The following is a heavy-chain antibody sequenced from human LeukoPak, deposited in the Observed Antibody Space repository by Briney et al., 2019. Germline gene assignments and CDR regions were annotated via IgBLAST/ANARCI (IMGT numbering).Heavy chain of an antibody. Sequence: SETLSLTCTVSGGSISSSSYYWGWIRQPPGTGLEWIGSIYYSGSTYYNPSLKSRVTISVDTSKNQFSLKLSSVTAADTAVYYCARDGAEGSSSSYIWFDPWGQGTLVTVSS. CDR2: IYYSGST. J-gene: IGHJ5*02. CDR3: ARDGAEGSSSSYIWFDP. CDR1: GGSISSSSYY. V-gene: IGHV4-39*07. D-gene: IGHD6-6*01.